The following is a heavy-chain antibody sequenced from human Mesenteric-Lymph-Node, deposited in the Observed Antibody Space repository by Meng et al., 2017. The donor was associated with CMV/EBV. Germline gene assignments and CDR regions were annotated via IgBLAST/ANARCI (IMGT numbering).Heavy chain of an antibody. V-gene: IGHV3-23*01. CDR3: VKDRLVRRYCSSTSCPEDVFDL. CDR1: GFTFDSYA. D-gene: IGHD2-2*01. J-gene: IGHJ3*01. CDR2: ISDSGGSS. Sequence: GESLKISCAASGFTFDSYAIYWVRQAPGKGLEWVSAISDSGGSSYYTGSVKGRFTIYRDNSKKTVYLLMNSLRAEDTAIYYCVKDRLVRRYCSSTSCPEDVFDLWGQGTMVTVSS.